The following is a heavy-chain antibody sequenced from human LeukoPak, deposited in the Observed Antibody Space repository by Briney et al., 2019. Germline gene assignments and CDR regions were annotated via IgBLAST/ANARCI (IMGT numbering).Heavy chain of an antibody. CDR3: ARTSGTFDY. Sequence: SQTLSLTCAISGDSVSSNSAAWNWIRQSASRGLEWLGRTYYRSKWYNDYAISVNGRITINPDTSKNQFSLQLNSVTPEDTAVYYCARTSGTFDYWGQGTLVTVSS. D-gene: IGHD1-26*01. CDR1: GDSVSSNSAA. V-gene: IGHV6-1*01. J-gene: IGHJ4*02. CDR2: TYYRSKWYN.